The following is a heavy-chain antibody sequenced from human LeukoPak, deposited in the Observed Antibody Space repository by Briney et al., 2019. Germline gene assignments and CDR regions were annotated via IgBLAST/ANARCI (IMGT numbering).Heavy chain of an antibody. CDR1: GYTFTSYG. CDR2: MNPNSGNT. V-gene: IGHV1-8*03. D-gene: IGHD1-26*01. Sequence: GASVKVSCKASGYTFTSYGINWVRQATGQGLEWMGWMNPNSGNTGYAQKFQGRVTITRNTSISAAYMELSSLRSEDTAVYYCARGLLEGDYMDVWGKGTTVTVSS. CDR3: ARGLLEGDYMDV. J-gene: IGHJ6*03.